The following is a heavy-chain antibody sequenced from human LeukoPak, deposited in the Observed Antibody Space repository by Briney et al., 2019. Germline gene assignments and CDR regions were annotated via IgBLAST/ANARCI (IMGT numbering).Heavy chain of an antibody. CDR2: TKSKADGETI. CDR1: GFTFTNAW. Sequence: GGSLRLSCAASGFTFTNAWMNWVRQAPGKGLEWVGRTKSKADGETIDYAAPVKGRFTFSRDDSKSMLYLQMNSLKSEDTAVYYCSTLTSRGLSDSWGQGTLVTVSS. D-gene: IGHD1-20*01. J-gene: IGHJ4*02. CDR3: STLTSRGLSDS. V-gene: IGHV3-15*07.